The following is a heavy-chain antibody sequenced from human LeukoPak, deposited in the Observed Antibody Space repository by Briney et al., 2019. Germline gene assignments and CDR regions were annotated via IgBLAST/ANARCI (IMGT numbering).Heavy chain of an antibody. J-gene: IGHJ4*02. CDR1: GYTFTSYG. CDR3: ARDYGSGSYPLF. D-gene: IGHD3-10*01. V-gene: IGHV1-18*01. Sequence: ASVMVSCKASGYTFTSYGISWVRQAPGQGLEWMGWISAYNGNTNYAQKLQGRVTMTRDTSTSTVYMELSSLRSEGTAVYYCARDYGSGSYPLFWGQGTLVTVSS. CDR2: ISAYNGNT.